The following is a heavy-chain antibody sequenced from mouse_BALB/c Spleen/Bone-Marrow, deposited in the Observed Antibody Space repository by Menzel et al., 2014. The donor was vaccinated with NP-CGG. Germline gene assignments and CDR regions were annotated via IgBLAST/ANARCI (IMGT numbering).Heavy chain of an antibody. J-gene: IGHJ1*01. Sequence: QVQLQQSGPELVKPGALVEISCKASGYTFTNYDINWVKQRPRQGLEWIGWVYPGDGSTKYNERFKGKATLTADKSSSTAYMQLSSLASENSAVYFCARGGGSSGYFDVWGAGTTVTVSS. D-gene: IGHD3-1*01. V-gene: IGHV1S56*01. CDR3: ARGGGSSGYFDV. CDR1: GYTFTNYD. CDR2: VYPGDGST.